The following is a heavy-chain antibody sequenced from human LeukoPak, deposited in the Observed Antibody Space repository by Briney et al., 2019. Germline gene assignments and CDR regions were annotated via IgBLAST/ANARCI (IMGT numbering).Heavy chain of an antibody. CDR3: ARGPSGGNGFSY. J-gene: IGHJ4*02. D-gene: IGHD2-15*01. Sequence: GGSLRLSCAASGFTFSSYGMHWVRQAPGKGLEWVAFIRYDGSNKYYADSVKGRFTISRDNSKNTLYLQMNSLRAVDTAVYYCARGPSGGNGFSYWGLGTLVTVSS. V-gene: IGHV3-30*02. CDR1: GFTFSSYG. CDR2: IRYDGSNK.